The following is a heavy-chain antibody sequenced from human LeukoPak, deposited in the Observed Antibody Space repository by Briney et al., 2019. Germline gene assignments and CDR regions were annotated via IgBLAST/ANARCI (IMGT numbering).Heavy chain of an antibody. CDR2: IRNKANSYTT. D-gene: IGHD5/OR15-5a*01. J-gene: IGHJ4*02. Sequence: PGGSLRLSCAASGFAFIDHYMDWVRRAPGKGLEWIGRIRNKANSYTTEYAASVKGRFTVSRDDSKNSLFLQMNSLESVDTAVYYCARRNSVTQGRDNWGQGTLVTVSS. V-gene: IGHV3-72*01. CDR1: GFAFIDHY. CDR3: ARRNSVTQGRDN.